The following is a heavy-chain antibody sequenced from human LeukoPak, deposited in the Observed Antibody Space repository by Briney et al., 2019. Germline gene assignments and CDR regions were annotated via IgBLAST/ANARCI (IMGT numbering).Heavy chain of an antibody. CDR3: ASTLEEWLFYY. V-gene: IGHV1-18*01. D-gene: IGHD3-3*01. J-gene: IGHJ4*02. CDR2: ISAYNGNT. Sequence: ASVKVSCKASGYTFTSYGIRWVRQAPGQGLEWMGWISAYNGNTNYAQKLQGRVTMTTDTSTSTAYMELRSLRSDDTAVYYCASTLEEWLFYYWGQGTLVTVSS. CDR1: GYTFTSYG.